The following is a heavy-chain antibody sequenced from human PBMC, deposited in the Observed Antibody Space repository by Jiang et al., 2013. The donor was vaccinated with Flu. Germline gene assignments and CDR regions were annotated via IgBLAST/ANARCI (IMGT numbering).Heavy chain of an antibody. CDR1: SYW. Sequence: SYWIVWVRQMPGKGLEWMAIIYPGDSDIKYSPSFQGQVTISADESISTAFLQWSSLKASDSATYYCARSHYSSSPTSFDYWGQGTLLTVSS. CDR2: IYPGDSDI. V-gene: IGHV5-51*01. D-gene: IGHD6-6*01. CDR3: ARSHYSSSPTSFDY. J-gene: IGHJ4*02.